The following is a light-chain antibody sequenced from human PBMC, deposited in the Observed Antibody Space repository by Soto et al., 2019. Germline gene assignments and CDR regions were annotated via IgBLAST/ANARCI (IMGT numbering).Light chain of an antibody. J-gene: IGKJ5*01. CDR2: GAS. V-gene: IGKV3-20*01. Sequence: EIVLTQSPGTLSLSPGDTATLSCRASQTVYSNYLASYQQKPGQAPRLLISGASNRATGIPGRFSGSGSGTDFTLTIRRLEPEDFAVYYCQQFGSSPPTTFGQGTRLE. CDR1: QTVYSNY. CDR3: QQFGSSPPTT.